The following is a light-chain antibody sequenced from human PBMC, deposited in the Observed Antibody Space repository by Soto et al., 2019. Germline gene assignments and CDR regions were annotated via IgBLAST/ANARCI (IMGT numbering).Light chain of an antibody. Sequence: EIVLTQSPGTLSLSPGERATLSCRASQSVSSSYLAWYQQKPGQAPRLLIYGASSRATGIPDRFSGSGSGTDFTLSIIKQEAEDFSVYYCQQCEGSPRLTCGEGTKLEIK. J-gene: IGKJ4*01. CDR3: QQCEGSPRLT. CDR1: QSVSSSY. CDR2: GAS. V-gene: IGKV3-20*01.